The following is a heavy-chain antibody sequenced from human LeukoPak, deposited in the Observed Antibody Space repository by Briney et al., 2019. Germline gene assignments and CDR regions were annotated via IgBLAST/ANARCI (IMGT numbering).Heavy chain of an antibody. CDR2: INHSGST. V-gene: IGHV4-34*01. J-gene: IGHJ6*02. Sequence: SETLSLTCAVYGGSFSGYYWSWIRQPPGKGLEWIGEINHSGSTNYNPSLKSRVTISVDTSKNQFSLKLSSVTAADTAVYYCARGLLVGTTSAHPGYYYYGMDVWGQGTTVTVSS. CDR3: ARGLLVGTTSAHPGYYYYGMDV. CDR1: GGSFSGYY. D-gene: IGHD2/OR15-2a*01.